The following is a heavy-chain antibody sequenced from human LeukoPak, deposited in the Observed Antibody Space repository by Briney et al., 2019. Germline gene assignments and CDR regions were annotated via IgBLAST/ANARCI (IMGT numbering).Heavy chain of an antibody. CDR2: IYYSGST. D-gene: IGHD3-22*01. CDR3: ARASYYDSSGYLVRGAFDI. Sequence: SQTLSLTCTVSGGSISSYYWSWIRQPPGKGLEWIGYIYYSGSTNYNPSLKSRVTISVDTSKNQFSLKLSSVTAADTAVYYCARASYYDSSGYLVRGAFDIWGQGTMVTVSS. J-gene: IGHJ3*02. V-gene: IGHV4-59*01. CDR1: GGSISSYY.